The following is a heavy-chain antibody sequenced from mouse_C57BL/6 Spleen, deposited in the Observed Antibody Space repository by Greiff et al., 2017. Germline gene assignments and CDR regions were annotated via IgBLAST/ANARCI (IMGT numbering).Heavy chain of an antibody. D-gene: IGHD2-4*01. J-gene: IGHJ2*01. CDR2: TYWDDDK. CDR1: GFSLSTSGMG. Sequence: QVTLKESGPGILQSSQTLSLTCSFSGFSLSTSGMGVSWIRQPSGKGLEWLAHTYWDDDKRYTPSLKSRLTISKDTSRNQVFLKSTSVDTADTATYYCARRRDYYDYPLCDYWGQGTTLTVSS. CDR3: ARRRDYYDYPLCDY. V-gene: IGHV8-12*01.